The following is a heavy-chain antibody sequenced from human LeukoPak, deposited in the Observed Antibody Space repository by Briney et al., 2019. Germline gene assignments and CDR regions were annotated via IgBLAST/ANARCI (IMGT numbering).Heavy chain of an antibody. Sequence: SVKVSCKASGGTFSSYAISWVRQAPGQGLEWMGGIIPIFGTANYAQKFQGRVTITADESTSTAYMELSSLRSEDTAVYYCARLVIYSGHDSGVRSGWYYFDYWGQGTLVTVSS. D-gene: IGHD5-12*01. CDR3: ARLVIYSGHDSGVRSGWYYFDY. V-gene: IGHV1-69*13. CDR2: IIPIFGTA. J-gene: IGHJ4*02. CDR1: GGTFSSYA.